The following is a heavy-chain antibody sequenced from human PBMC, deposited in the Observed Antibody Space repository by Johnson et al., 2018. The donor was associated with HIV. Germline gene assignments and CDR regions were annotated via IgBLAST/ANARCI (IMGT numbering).Heavy chain of an antibody. CDR1: GFTFDDYA. D-gene: IGHD3-22*01. CDR2: ISWNSGSI. Sequence: VQLVESGGGLVQPGRSLRLSCAASGFTFDDYAMHWVRQAPGKGLEWVSGISWNSGSIGYADSVTGRFTISRDNSKNTLYLQMNSLRAEDTAVYYCAKELADSSGYYADAFDIWGQGTMVTVSS. CDR3: AKELADSSGYYADAFDI. V-gene: IGHV3-9*01. J-gene: IGHJ3*02.